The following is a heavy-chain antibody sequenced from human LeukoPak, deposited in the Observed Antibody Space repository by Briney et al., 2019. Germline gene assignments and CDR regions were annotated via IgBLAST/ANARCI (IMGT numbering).Heavy chain of an antibody. CDR3: VKATEGYCTSTSCLGFDP. V-gene: IGHV3-64*03. CDR2: ISSNGVNT. D-gene: IGHD2-2*01. Sequence: PGGSLRLSCSASGFTLSTYAMHWVRQAPGKGLEYVSAISSNGVNTYYADSVKGRFTISRDNSKNTLYLQMSGLRAEDTAVYYCVKATEGYCTSTSCLGFDPWGQGTLVTVSS. J-gene: IGHJ5*02. CDR1: GFTLSTYA.